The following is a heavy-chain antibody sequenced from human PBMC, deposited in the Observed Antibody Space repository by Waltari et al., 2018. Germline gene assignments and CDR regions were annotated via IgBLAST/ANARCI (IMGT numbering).Heavy chain of an antibody. Sequence: QVQLQESGPGLVKPSETLSLSCTVSGGTMRSWYWSWIRQLPGKGLEWIGYVYYPGSTTYNPSLESRVTMSVDSSKKQFSLKLTSVTAGDTAVYYCARLVGGSFLTLDIWGQGTLVTVSS. CDR2: VYYPGST. J-gene: IGHJ4*02. D-gene: IGHD1-26*01. CDR3: ARLVGGSFLTLDI. V-gene: IGHV4-59*08. CDR1: GGTMRSWY.